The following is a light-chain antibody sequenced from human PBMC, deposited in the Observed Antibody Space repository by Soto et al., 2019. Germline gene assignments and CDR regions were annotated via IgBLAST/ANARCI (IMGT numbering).Light chain of an antibody. CDR3: HQYYGYPYT. J-gene: IGKJ5*01. Sequence: DIQMTQSPATLSASIGDRITITCRASQNINTWLAWYQQKAGRAPKVLIYDASSLESGVPSRISGSGSGTEFILTISSLQLDDFATYYCHQYYGYPYTFGQGTRLEI. CDR2: DAS. V-gene: IGKV1-5*01. CDR1: QNINTW.